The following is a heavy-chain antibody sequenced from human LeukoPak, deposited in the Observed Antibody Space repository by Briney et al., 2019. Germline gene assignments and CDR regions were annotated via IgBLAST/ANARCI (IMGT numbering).Heavy chain of an antibody. J-gene: IGHJ4*02. CDR2: ISSSSSYI. V-gene: IGHV3-21*01. Sequence: GGSLRLSCAASGFTFSSYSMNWVRQAPGKGLEWVSSISSSSSYIYYADSVKGRFTISRDNAKNSLSLQMSSLRAEDTALYYCARGYSGHGYSYVDYWGQGTLVTVSS. D-gene: IGHD5-18*01. CDR1: GFTFSSYS. CDR3: ARGYSGHGYSYVDY.